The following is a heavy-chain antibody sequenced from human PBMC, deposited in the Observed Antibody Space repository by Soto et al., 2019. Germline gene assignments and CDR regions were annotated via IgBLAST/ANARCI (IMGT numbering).Heavy chain of an antibody. D-gene: IGHD2-21*01. CDR1: GFSFGVSGVG. V-gene: IGHV2-5*01. CDR2: VFWNDDK. Sequence: QITLKESGPTLVKPTQTLTLTCTFSGFSFGVSGVGVGWIRQPPGRALEWLGLVFWNDDKRYSPSLESRLTLTKDTSNNQVVLTVTNLDPGYTGTYYCARAYTYDFDHWGQGTLVTVSS. CDR3: ARAYTYDFDH. J-gene: IGHJ4*02.